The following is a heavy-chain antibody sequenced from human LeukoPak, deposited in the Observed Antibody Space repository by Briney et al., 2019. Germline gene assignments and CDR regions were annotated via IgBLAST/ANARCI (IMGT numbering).Heavy chain of an antibody. J-gene: IGHJ5*02. D-gene: IGHD2-15*01. CDR3: ARYCSGGSCILGSFDP. CDR1: GGSISGSSYY. Sequence: SETLSLTCTVSGGSISGSSYYWGWIRQPPGKGLEWIGSIYYSGSTYYNPSLKSRVTISVDTSKNQFSLKLSSVTAADTAVYYCARYCSGGSCILGSFDPWGQGTLVTVSS. V-gene: IGHV4-39*07. CDR2: IYYSGST.